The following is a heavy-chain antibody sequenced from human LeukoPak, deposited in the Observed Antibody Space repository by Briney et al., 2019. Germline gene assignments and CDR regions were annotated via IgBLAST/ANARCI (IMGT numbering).Heavy chain of an antibody. Sequence: GGSLTLYCAASGFTLSSYEMMWIRQAKGQVGAWVSYISSSDTIIYYADSVKGRFTISRDNAKNSLYLQMNSLRAEDTAVYYCARVGVVVAATGNLWFDPWGQGTLATVSS. CDR3: ARVGVVVAATGNLWFDP. CDR1: GFTLSSYE. V-gene: IGHV3-48*03. D-gene: IGHD2-15*01. J-gene: IGHJ5*02. CDR2: ISSSDTII.